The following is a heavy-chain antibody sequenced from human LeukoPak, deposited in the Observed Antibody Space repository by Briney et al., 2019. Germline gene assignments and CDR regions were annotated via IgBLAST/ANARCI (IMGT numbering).Heavy chain of an antibody. CDR3: ARALSSGTHG. CDR1: GYTFTSYD. CDR2: MNPKIGNT. D-gene: IGHD3-10*01. Sequence: ASAKVSCKASGYTFTSYDIKCVRQATGQGLEWMGWMNPKIGNTGYAQKFQGRVTMTRNTSISTAYMDLRSLRSEDTALNYCARALSSGTHGWGQGTLVTVSS. V-gene: IGHV1-8*01. J-gene: IGHJ4*02.